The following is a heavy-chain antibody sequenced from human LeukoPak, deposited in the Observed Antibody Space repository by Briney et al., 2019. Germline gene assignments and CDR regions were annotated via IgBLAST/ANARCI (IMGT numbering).Heavy chain of an antibody. J-gene: IGHJ3*02. V-gene: IGHV3-23*01. CDR3: AKDLRLGRVNDAFDI. D-gene: IGHD2-15*01. CDR2: ISGSGGST. Sequence: GGSLRLSCAASGFTFSSYAMSWVRQAPGKGLEWVSAISGSGGSTYYADSVKGRFTTSRENPKNTLYLQMNSLRAEDTAVYYCAKDLRLGRVNDAFDIWGQGTMVTVSS. CDR1: GFTFSSYA.